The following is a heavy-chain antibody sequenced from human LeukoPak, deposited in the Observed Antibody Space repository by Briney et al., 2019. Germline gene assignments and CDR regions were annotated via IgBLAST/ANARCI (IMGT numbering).Heavy chain of an antibody. Sequence: GGSLRLSCAASGFTFSSYTMNWVRQAPGRGLEWVSSISTSTNYIHYADSVKGRFTISRDNAKNSLYLQMNSLSAEDTAVYYCARDLYGDYAHDSWGQGTLVTVSS. J-gene: IGHJ4*02. V-gene: IGHV3-21*01. CDR3: ARDLYGDYAHDS. CDR2: ISTSTNYI. CDR1: GFTFSSYT. D-gene: IGHD4-17*01.